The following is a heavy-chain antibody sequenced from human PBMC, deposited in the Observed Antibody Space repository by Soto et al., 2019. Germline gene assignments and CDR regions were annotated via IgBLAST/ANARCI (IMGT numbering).Heavy chain of an antibody. CDR2: IIPIFGTA. J-gene: IGHJ6*02. CDR3: ARALYYYDSSGYAHYYYGMDV. Sequence: SVKVSCKASGGTFSSYAISWVRQAPGQGLEWMGGIIPIFGTANYAQKFQGRVTITADESTSTAYMELSSLRSEDTAVYYCARALYYYDSSGYAHYYYGMDVWGQGTTVTVSS. V-gene: IGHV1-69*13. D-gene: IGHD3-22*01. CDR1: GGTFSSYA.